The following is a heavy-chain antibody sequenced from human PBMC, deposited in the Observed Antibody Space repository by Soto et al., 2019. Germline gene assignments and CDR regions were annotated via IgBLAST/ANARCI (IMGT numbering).Heavy chain of an antibody. CDR1: GGSIDSSTYY. J-gene: IGHJ5*01. D-gene: IGHD3-22*01. CDR3: ARHSTGYYYSWFDP. V-gene: IGHV4-39*01. Sequence: SETLSLTCTVSGGSIDSSTYYWGWIRQPPGKGLEWIGSIFYNGNTFYNPSLKSRITISVDTSKNQFSLKLSSVTAADTAVYYCARHSTGYYYSWFDPWGQGTTVTVSS. CDR2: IFYNGNT.